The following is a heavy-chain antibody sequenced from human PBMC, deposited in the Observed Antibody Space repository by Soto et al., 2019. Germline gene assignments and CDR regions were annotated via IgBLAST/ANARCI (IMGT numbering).Heavy chain of an antibody. D-gene: IGHD6-19*01. CDR2: ISSNGGST. Sequence: GGSLRLSCSASGFTFSSYAMHWVRQAPGKGLEYVSAISSNGGSTYYADSVKGRFTISRDNSKNTLYLQMSSLRAEDTAVYYCVSPGIAVAGTRGIWFDPWGQGTLGTVSS. V-gene: IGHV3-64D*06. J-gene: IGHJ5*02. CDR1: GFTFSSYA. CDR3: VSPGIAVAGTRGIWFDP.